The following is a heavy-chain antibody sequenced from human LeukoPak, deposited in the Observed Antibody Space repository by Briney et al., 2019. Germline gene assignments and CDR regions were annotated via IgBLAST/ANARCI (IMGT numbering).Heavy chain of an antibody. J-gene: IGHJ4*02. CDR2: IRTRAYGGAT. CDR3: TRDGFGTVATGRYFDN. D-gene: IGHD1-26*01. CDR1: GFTFGDYA. Sequence: GGSLRLSCTTSGFTFGDYAMSWVRQAPGKGLEWVGFIRTRAYGGATEYAVSVKGRFTISRDESKSLAYLQMNSLKTEDTAVYYCTRDGFGTVATGRYFDNWGQGTLVTVSS. V-gene: IGHV3-49*04.